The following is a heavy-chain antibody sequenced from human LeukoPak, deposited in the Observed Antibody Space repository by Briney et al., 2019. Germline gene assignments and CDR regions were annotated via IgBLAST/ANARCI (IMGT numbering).Heavy chain of an antibody. CDR2: IYYSGST. D-gene: IGHD3-9*01. V-gene: IGHV4-39*07. J-gene: IGHJ4*02. CDR3: ARIHILTGYYFGYYFDY. Sequence: SETLSLTCTVSGGSISSYYWGWIRQPPGKGLEWIGSIYYSGSTYYNPSLKSRVTISVDTSKNQFSLKLSSVTAADTAVYYCARIHILTGYYFGYYFDYWGQGTLVTVSS. CDR1: GGSISSYY.